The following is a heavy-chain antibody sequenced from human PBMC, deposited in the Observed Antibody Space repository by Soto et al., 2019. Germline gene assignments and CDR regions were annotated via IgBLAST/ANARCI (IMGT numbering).Heavy chain of an antibody. V-gene: IGHV3-48*03. J-gene: IGHJ4*02. CDR3: ARVMQNQLLYFDY. CDR2: ISSSGSTI. Sequence: PGGSLRLSCAASGFTFSSYEMNWVRQAPGKGLEWVSYISSSGSTIYYPDSLKGRFTISRDNAKNSLYLQMNSPRAEDTAVYYCARVMQNQLLYFDYWGKGTLVTVSS. CDR1: GFTFSSYE. D-gene: IGHD2-2*01.